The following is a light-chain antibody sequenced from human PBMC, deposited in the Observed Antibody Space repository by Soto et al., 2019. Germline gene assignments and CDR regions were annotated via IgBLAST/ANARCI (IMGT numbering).Light chain of an antibody. CDR2: GAS. CDR3: QRYGSSPLIT. Sequence: EIVLTQSPGTLSLSPGERATLSCRASQSLSGSFLAWYQQKPGQAPRLLLYGASSRATGIPGRLSGSGSGTDFTLTISRLEPEDFAVYYCQRYGSSPLITFGQGTRLEIK. CDR1: QSLSGSF. V-gene: IGKV3-20*01. J-gene: IGKJ5*01.